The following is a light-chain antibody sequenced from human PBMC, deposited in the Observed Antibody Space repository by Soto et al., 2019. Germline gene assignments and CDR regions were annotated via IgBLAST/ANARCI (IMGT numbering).Light chain of an antibody. Sequence: DIVMTQTPLSLSVTPGQTATISCKSSQSLLHTDGKTYLHWYMQRPGQTPRLLIYEVSTRFSGVPDRISGSGSKTDFTLKISRVEADDVGVYYCLQTLQPIFSFGPGTKVD. V-gene: IGKV2D-29*01. J-gene: IGKJ3*01. CDR2: EVS. CDR1: QSLLHTDGKTY. CDR3: LQTLQPIFS.